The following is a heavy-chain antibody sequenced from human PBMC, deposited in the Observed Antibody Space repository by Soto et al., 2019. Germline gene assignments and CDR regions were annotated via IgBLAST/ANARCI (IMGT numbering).Heavy chain of an antibody. D-gene: IGHD1-26*01. CDR1: GFTFSSYG. Sequence: QVQLVESGGGVVQPGRSLRLSCAASGFTFSSYGMHWVRQAPGKGLEWVAVIWYDGSNKYYADSVKGRFTISRDNSKNTLYLQMNSLRAEDTAVYYCARDGGELDGPRLHGMDVWGQGTTVTVSS. CDR2: IWYDGSNK. J-gene: IGHJ6*02. CDR3: ARDGGELDGPRLHGMDV. V-gene: IGHV3-33*01.